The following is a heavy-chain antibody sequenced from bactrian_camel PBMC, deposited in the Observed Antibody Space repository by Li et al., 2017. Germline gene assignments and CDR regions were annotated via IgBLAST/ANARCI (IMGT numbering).Heavy chain of an antibody. D-gene: IGHD3*01. CDR3: AAARTCSSISTLREATYNY. Sequence: VQLVESGGGSVQAGGSLRLSCVYSGSSKRYCMAWFRQAPGKEREAVAGISTDGRSTDYAGSVGGRFTISRDNAKNTLYLQTDNLKPEDTGLYYCAAARTCSSISTLREATYNYWGRGTQVTVS. J-gene: IGHJ4*01. V-gene: IGHV3S6*01. CDR1: GSSKRYC. CDR2: ISTDGRST.